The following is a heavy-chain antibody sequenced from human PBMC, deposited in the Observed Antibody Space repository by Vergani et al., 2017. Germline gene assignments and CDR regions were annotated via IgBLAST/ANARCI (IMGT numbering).Heavy chain of an antibody. CDR3: ARVRGDGYNGRLDY. J-gene: IGHJ4*02. Sequence: QVQLVQSGAEVKKPGSSVKVSCKASGGTFSSSAISWVRPAPGQGLEWMGGIIPIFGTANYAQNFQGRVTITADESTSAAYMELSSLRSEDTAVYYCARVRGDGYNGRLDYWGQGTLVTVSS. CDR2: IIPIFGTA. CDR1: GGTFSSSA. V-gene: IGHV1-69*01. D-gene: IGHD5-24*01.